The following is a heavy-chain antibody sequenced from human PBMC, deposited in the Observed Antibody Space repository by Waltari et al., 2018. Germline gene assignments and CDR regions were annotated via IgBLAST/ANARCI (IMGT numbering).Heavy chain of an antibody. Sequence: EVQLVESGGGLIQPGGSLRLSCAASGFTVSSNYMRWVRQAPGKGLEGVSVIYRGGSTYYAESVKGRFTIARDNSKNTLYLQMNSLRAEDTAVYYCARDYYYDSSGYYSDYWGQGTLVTVSS. CDR3: ARDYYYDSSGYYSDY. V-gene: IGHV3-53*01. D-gene: IGHD3-22*01. CDR1: GFTVSSNY. J-gene: IGHJ4*02. CDR2: IYRGGST.